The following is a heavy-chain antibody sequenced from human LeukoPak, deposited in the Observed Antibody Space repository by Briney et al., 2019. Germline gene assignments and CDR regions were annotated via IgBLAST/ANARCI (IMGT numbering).Heavy chain of an antibody. CDR2: IKQDGSEK. CDR1: GFTFSSYW. Sequence: GGSLRLSCAASGFTFSSYWMSWVRQAPGKGQEWVANIKQDGSEKYYVDSVKGRFTISRDNAKNSLYLQMNSLRAEDTAVYYCARARGSGSYFWVYYFDYWGREPWSPSPQ. D-gene: IGHD3-10*01. J-gene: IGHJ4*02. V-gene: IGHV3-7*03. CDR3: ARARGSGSYFWVYYFDY.